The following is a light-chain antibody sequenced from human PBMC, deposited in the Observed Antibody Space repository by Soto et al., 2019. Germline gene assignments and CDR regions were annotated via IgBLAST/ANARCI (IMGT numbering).Light chain of an antibody. CDR1: QSISSW. Sequence: DIKMIQYPSTLSASVGDRVTSTCRVSQSISSWLAWYQQKPGKAPKLLIYDASSLESGVPSRFSGSGSGTEFTLTISSFQPDDFATYYCQQYNSYSPWTFGQGTKVDIK. CDR2: DAS. V-gene: IGKV1-5*01. CDR3: QQYNSYSPWT. J-gene: IGKJ1*01.